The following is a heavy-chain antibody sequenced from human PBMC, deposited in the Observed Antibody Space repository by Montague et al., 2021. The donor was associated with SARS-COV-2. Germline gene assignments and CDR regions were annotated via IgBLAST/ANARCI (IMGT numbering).Heavy chain of an antibody. CDR1: GFTFINSP. V-gene: IGHV3-23*03. CDR3: AKVLYYDNSGGVFHS. Sequence: SLRLSCSASGFTFINSPMSWVRQAPGKGLEWVSIIYGGETNTFFXDSVKGRFSMSRDNTGNTVSLQMNNLRADDTAIYYCAKVLYYDNSGGVFHSWGQGALVTVSS. J-gene: IGHJ4*02. CDR2: IYGGETNT. D-gene: IGHD3-22*01.